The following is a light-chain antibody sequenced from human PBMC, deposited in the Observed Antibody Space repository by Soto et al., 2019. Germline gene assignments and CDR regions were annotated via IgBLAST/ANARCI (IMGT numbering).Light chain of an antibody. Sequence: QSVLTQPPSVSAAPGQKVTISCSGSSSNIGNNYVSWYQQLPGTAPKVLIYDNNKRPSGIPDRFSGSKSGTSATLGITGLQTGDEADYYCGTWDSSLSAWVFGGGTKLTV. CDR2: DNN. J-gene: IGLJ3*02. CDR1: SSNIGNNY. V-gene: IGLV1-51*01. CDR3: GTWDSSLSAWV.